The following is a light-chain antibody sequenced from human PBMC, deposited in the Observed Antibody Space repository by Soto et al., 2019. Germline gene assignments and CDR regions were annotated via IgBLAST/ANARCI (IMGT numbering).Light chain of an antibody. Sequence: QSVLTQPRSVSGSPGQSVTISCTGTSSDVGGYNYVSWYQQHPGKAPKLMIYTVSNRPLGVPDRFSASKSGNTASLTISGLQTEDEADYYCCSYAGSFTWVFGGGTKLIVL. V-gene: IGLV2-11*01. CDR3: CSYAGSFTWV. J-gene: IGLJ3*02. CDR1: SSDVGGYNY. CDR2: TVS.